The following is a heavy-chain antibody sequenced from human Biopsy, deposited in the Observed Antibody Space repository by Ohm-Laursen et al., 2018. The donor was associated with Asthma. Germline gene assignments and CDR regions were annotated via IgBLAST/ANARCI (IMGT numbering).Heavy chain of an antibody. Sequence: SVKVSCKPLGGTFNTYVIGWARQAPGQGLEWKGGINSVFGTTTYPQKFQDRVTITADDSTSTVYMELSSLRSEDTAVYYCARKAGSCISRTCYSLDFWGQGTLVTVSS. D-gene: IGHD2-2*01. CDR1: GGTFNTYV. V-gene: IGHV1-69*13. J-gene: IGHJ4*02. CDR2: INSVFGTT. CDR3: ARKAGSCISRTCYSLDF.